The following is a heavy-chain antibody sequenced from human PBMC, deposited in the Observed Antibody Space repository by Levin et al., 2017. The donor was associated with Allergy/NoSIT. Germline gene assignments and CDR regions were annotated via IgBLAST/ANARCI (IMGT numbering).Heavy chain of an antibody. CDR1: GFTFSSYA. D-gene: IGHD3-10*01. CDR3: ARERQIGFGELLLGNWFDP. V-gene: IGHV3-30-3*01. J-gene: IGHJ5*02. CDR2: ISYDGSNK. Sequence: GESLKISCAASGFTFSSYAMHWVRQAPGKGLEWVAVISYDGSNKYYADSVKGRFTISRDNSKNTLYLQMNSLRAEDTAVYYCARERQIGFGELLLGNWFDPWGQGTLVTVSS.